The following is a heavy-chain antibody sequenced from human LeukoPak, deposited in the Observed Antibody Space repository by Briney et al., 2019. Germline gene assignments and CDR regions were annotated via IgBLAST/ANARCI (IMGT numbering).Heavy chain of an antibody. CDR1: GFDLGHYE. CDR3: ARDWGAYYHFFDY. Sequence: PGGSLRLSCAASGFDLGHYEVNWVRQAPGKGLEWVGNIKQDGSERNYVDSVKGRFTISRDNAKKSLYLQMNSLRAEDTAVYYCARDWGAYYHFFDYWGQGTLVTVSS. J-gene: IGHJ4*02. CDR2: IKQDGSER. D-gene: IGHD3-22*01. V-gene: IGHV3-7*01.